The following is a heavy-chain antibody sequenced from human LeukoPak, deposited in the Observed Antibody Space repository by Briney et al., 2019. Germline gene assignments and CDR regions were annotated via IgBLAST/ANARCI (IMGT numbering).Heavy chain of an antibody. J-gene: IGHJ3*02. CDR2: ISGTGGGT. Sequence: GGSLRLSCAASGFTFSSYAMSWVRQAPGKGLEWVSAISGTGGGTYYADSVKGRFTISRDNSKNTLYLQMNSLRAEDTAVYYCAKPYCSSTSCYWAFRIWGQGTMVTVSS. CDR1: GFTFSSYA. D-gene: IGHD2-2*01. CDR3: AKPYCSSTSCYWAFRI. V-gene: IGHV3-23*01.